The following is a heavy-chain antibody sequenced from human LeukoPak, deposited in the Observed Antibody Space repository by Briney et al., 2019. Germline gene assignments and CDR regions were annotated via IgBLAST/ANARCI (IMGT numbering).Heavy chain of an antibody. CDR3: ARDHWGVSPGVGLDC. D-gene: IGHD3-16*01. Sequence: GGSLRLSCAASGFTFSSYSMNWVRQAPGKGLEWVSSISSSSSYIYYADSVKGRFTISSDNAKNSLYLQMNSLRAEDTAVYHCARDHWGVSPGVGLDCWGQGTLVTVSS. V-gene: IGHV3-21*01. J-gene: IGHJ4*02. CDR1: GFTFSSYS. CDR2: ISSSSSYI.